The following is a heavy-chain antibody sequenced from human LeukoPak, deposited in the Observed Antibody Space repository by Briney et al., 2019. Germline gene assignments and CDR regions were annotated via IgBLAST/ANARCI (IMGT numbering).Heavy chain of an antibody. CDR2: IYTSGTT. Sequence: PSETLSLTCTVSGGSFSSYYWSWIRQPAGKGLEWIGRIYTSGTTNYNPSLKSRVTMSVDTSKNQFSLKLSSVTAADTAVYYCARVMDTGYGGKLLGYYYYMDVWGKGTTVTVSS. D-gene: IGHD4/OR15-4a*01. V-gene: IGHV4-4*07. CDR3: ARVMDTGYGGKLLGYYYYMDV. CDR1: GGSFSSYY. J-gene: IGHJ6*03.